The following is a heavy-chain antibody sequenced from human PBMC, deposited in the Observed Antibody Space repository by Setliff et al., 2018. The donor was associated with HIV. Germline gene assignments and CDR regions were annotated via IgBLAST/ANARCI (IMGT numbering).Heavy chain of an antibody. CDR1: GFTFRNYA. V-gene: IGHV3-23*01. Sequence: GGSLRLSCAASGFTFRNYAMSWVRQAPGKGLEWVSTINGRGDDTYYADSVKGRFTISRDNSKNTLYLQMNSLRAEDTAVYYCAKVGRGYNHGYYFDNWGQGTLVTVSS. J-gene: IGHJ4*02. CDR2: INGRGDDT. D-gene: IGHD5-18*01. CDR3: AKVGRGYNHGYYFDN.